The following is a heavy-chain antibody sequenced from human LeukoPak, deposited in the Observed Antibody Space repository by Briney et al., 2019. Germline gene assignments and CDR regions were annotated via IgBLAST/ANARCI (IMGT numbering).Heavy chain of an antibody. CDR2: ISGSGGST. J-gene: IGHJ4*02. Sequence: PGGSLRLSCAASGFTFSSYAMSWVRQAPGKGLEWVSAISGSGGSTYYADSVKGRFTISRDNSKNTLYLQMSSLRAEDTAVYYCAKQLQWLIHFDSWGQGTLVTVSS. CDR3: AKQLQWLIHFDS. D-gene: IGHD6-19*01. CDR1: GFTFSSYA. V-gene: IGHV3-23*01.